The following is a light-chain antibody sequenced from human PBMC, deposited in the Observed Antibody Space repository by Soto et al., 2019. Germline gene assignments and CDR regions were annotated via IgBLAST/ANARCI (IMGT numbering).Light chain of an antibody. CDR3: YSYAGRNIWV. Sequence: QSVLAQPPSASGSPGQSVTISCTGSGSDIGAYNFVSWYQQHPGKAPKLMIFGVTERPSGVPDRFSGSKSGNTASLTVSELQADDEAVYYCYSYAGRNIWVFGGGT. V-gene: IGLV2-8*01. J-gene: IGLJ3*02. CDR2: GVT. CDR1: GSDIGAYNF.